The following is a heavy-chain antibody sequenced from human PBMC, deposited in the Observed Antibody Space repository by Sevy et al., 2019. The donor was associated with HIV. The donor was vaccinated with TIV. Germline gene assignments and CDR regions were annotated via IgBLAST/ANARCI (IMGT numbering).Heavy chain of an antibody. CDR2: IGSSNSYI. D-gene: IGHD6-13*01. CDR3: ARSYSSSWYILYYFEY. CDR1: GFSFSSYS. J-gene: IGHJ4*02. V-gene: IGHV3-21*01. Sequence: GGSLRLSCAASGFSFSSYSVSWVRQAPGKGLEWVASIGSSNSYIYYADSVKGRFTISRDNAKNSLFLQMNTLRAEDTAVYYWARSYSSSWYILYYFEYWGQGTPVTVSS.